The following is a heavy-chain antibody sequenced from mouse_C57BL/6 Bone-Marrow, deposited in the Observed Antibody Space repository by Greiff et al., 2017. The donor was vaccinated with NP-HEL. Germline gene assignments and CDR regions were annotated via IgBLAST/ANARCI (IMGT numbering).Heavy chain of an antibody. CDR2: ISYDGSN. V-gene: IGHV3-6*01. CDR3: AFYYGSFDV. J-gene: IGHJ1*03. Sequence: ESGPGLVKPSQSLSLTCSVTGYSITSGYYWNWIRQFPGNKLEWMGYISYDGSNNYNPSLKNRISITRDTSKNQFFLKLNSVTTEDTATYYCAFYYGSFDVWGTGTTVTVSS. CDR1: GYSITSGYY.